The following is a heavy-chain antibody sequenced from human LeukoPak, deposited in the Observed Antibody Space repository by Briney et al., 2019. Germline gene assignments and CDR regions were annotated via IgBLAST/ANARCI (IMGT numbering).Heavy chain of an antibody. V-gene: IGHV4-38-2*02. Sequence: SETLSLTCAVSGYSISSGYYWGWIRQPPGKGLEWIGSIYHSGSTYYNPSLKSRVTISVDTSKNQFSLKLSSVTAADTAVYYCARDLRSYGSGSPNWFDPWGQGTLVTVSS. CDR1: GYSISSGYY. CDR2: IYHSGST. J-gene: IGHJ5*02. CDR3: ARDLRSYGSGSPNWFDP. D-gene: IGHD3-10*01.